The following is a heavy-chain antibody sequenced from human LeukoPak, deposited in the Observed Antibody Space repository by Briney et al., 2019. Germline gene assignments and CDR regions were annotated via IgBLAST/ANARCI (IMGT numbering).Heavy chain of an antibody. V-gene: IGHV3-21*01. J-gene: IGHJ4*02. D-gene: IGHD5-12*01. CDR2: ISSSSSYI. CDR3: ARAGDGYNYYFDY. Sequence: PGGSLRLSCAASGFTFSSYSMNWVRQAPGKGLEWVSSISSSSSYIYYADSVKGRFTISRDNAKNSLYLQMNSLRAEDTAVYYCARAGDGYNYYFDYWGQGTLVTVSS. CDR1: GFTFSSYS.